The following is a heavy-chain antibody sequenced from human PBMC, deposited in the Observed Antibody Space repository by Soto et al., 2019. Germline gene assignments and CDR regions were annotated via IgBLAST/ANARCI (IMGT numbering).Heavy chain of an antibody. CDR2: INHSGST. V-gene: IGHV4-34*01. J-gene: IGHJ4*02. Sequence: SETLSLTCAVYGGSFSGYYWSWIRQPPGKGLEWIGEINHSGSTNYNPSLKSRVTISVDTSKNQFSLRLTSVTAADTAVYYCARRWGRTFDYWGQGTLVTVSS. CDR1: GGSFSGYY. CDR3: ARRWGRTFDY. D-gene: IGHD7-27*01.